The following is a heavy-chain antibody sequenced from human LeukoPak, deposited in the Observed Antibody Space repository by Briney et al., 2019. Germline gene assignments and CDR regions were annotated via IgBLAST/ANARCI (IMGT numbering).Heavy chain of an antibody. D-gene: IGHD6-13*01. V-gene: IGHV4-61*01. CDR3: AKSGVYQQGLYYYYGMDV. Sequence: SETLSLTCTVSGGSISRSNFYWSWIRQSPGKGLEWIGYVFYSGSTNYNPSLKSRVTISIDTSKNQFSLHLRSVTAADTAVYYCAKSGVYQQGLYYYYGMDVWGQGTTVTVSS. CDR1: GGSISRSNFY. J-gene: IGHJ6*02. CDR2: VFYSGST.